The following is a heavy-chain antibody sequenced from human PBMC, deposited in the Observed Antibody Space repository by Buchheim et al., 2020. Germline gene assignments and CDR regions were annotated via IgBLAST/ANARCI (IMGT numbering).Heavy chain of an antibody. D-gene: IGHD6-13*01. CDR3: ARDSGGAGYSSSLADY. V-gene: IGHV3-30-3*01. CDR1: GFTFSSYA. CDR2: ISYDGSNK. Sequence: QVQLVESGGGVVQPGRSLRLSCAASGFTFSSYAMHWVRQAPGKGLEWVVVISYDGSNKYYADSVKGRFTISRDNSKNTLYLQMNSLRAEDTAVYYCARDSGGAGYSSSLADYWGQGTL. J-gene: IGHJ4*02.